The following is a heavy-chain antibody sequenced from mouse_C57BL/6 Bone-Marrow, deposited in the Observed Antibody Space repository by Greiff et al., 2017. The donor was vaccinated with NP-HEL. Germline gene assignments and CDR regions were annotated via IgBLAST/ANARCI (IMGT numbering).Heavy chain of an antibody. Sequence: QVQPQQPGAELVKPGASVKLSCKASGYTFTSYWMQWVKQRPGQGLEWIGEIDPSDSYTNYNQKFKGKATLTVDTSSSTAYMQLSSLTSEDSAVYYCARDGYYAWFAYWGQGTLVTVSA. V-gene: IGHV1-50*01. CDR2: IDPSDSYT. D-gene: IGHD2-3*01. J-gene: IGHJ3*01. CDR3: ARDGYYAWFAY. CDR1: GYTFTSYW.